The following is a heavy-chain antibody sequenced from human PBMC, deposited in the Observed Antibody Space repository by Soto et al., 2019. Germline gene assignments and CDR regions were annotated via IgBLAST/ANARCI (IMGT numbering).Heavy chain of an antibody. CDR3: AKAIPPGSYYSAIDY. CDR1: GFTFDEYA. V-gene: IGHV3-9*01. D-gene: IGHD1-26*01. Sequence: EVQLVESGGGLVQPGRSLRLSCGASGFTFDEYAIHWVRQAPGKGLELVSGISWNSDTIGYADSVKGRFTISRDNAKKSLYLQLNSLRAEDTALYYCAKAIPPGSYYSAIDYWGQGTLVTVSS. J-gene: IGHJ4*02. CDR2: ISWNSDTI.